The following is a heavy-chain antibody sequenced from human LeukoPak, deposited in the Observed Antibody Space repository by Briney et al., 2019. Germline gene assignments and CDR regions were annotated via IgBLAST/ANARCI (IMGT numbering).Heavy chain of an antibody. Sequence: QSPSLTPTVSLGSISSSSYYSGWIRQPPGNGLEWIGEINHSGSTNYNPSLKSRVTISVDTSKNQFSLQLSSVTAADTAVYYCARGRGHYSNYRSPPRARGYYVDVWGKGTTVTVS. D-gene: IGHD4-11*01. CDR1: LGSISSSSYY. V-gene: IGHV4-39*07. J-gene: IGHJ6*03. CDR3: ARGRGHYSNYRSPPRARGYYVDV. CDR2: INHSGST.